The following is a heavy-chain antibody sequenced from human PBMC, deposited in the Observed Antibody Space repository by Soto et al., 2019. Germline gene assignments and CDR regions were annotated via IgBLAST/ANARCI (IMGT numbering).Heavy chain of an antibody. CDR2: INPEGTTS. CDR1: GITLNNYW. J-gene: IGHJ4*02. CDR3: TKVTWGALDS. D-gene: IGHD3-16*01. Sequence: EAQLVESGGGLVQPGGSLTLSCTASGITLNNYWMHWIRQAPGKGLVWVSRINPEGTTSTYADSVTGRFTISRDSAKNTLYLQMNGLCAEVKAIDYCTKVTWGALDSWGQGTLVTVSS. V-gene: IGHV3-74*01.